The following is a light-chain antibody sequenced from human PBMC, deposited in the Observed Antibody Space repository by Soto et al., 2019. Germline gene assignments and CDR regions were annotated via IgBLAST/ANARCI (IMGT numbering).Light chain of an antibody. Sequence: QSVLTQPPSVSGSPGQSVAISCTGTSSDVGSYNRVSWYQQPPGTAPKVMIYEVSNRPSGVPDRFSGSKSGNTASLTISGLQAEDEADYYCSSNTSSSTXVFXTGTKVPVL. CDR3: SSNTSSSTXV. J-gene: IGLJ1*01. CDR2: EVS. CDR1: SSDVGSYNR. V-gene: IGLV2-18*02.